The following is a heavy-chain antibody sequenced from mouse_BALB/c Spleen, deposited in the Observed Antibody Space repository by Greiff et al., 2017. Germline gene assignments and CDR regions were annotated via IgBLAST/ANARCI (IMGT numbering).Heavy chain of an antibody. D-gene: IGHD1-1*01. J-gene: IGHJ2*01. Sequence: QVQLQQPGAELVKPGASVKLSCKASGYTFTSYWMHWVKQRPGQGLEWIGEINPSNGRTNYNEKFKSKATLTVDKSSSTAYMQLSSLTSEDSAVYYGARAELLRFLDYWGQGTTLTVSS. CDR2: INPSNGRT. CDR1: GYTFTSYW. CDR3: ARAELLRFLDY. V-gene: IGHV1S81*02.